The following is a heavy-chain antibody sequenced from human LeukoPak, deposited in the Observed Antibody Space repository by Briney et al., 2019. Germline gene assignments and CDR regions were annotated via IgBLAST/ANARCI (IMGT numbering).Heavy chain of an antibody. Sequence: PGGSLRLSCAASGFTVSSNYMSWVRQAPGKGLEWVSVIYSGGSTYYADSVKGRFTISRDNSKNTLYLQMNSLRAEDTAVYYCARGRGYYYDSSAYYFDYWGQGTLVTVSS. D-gene: IGHD3-22*01. CDR3: ARGRGYYYDSSAYYFDY. CDR1: GFTVSSNY. CDR2: IYSGGST. J-gene: IGHJ4*02. V-gene: IGHV3-53*01.